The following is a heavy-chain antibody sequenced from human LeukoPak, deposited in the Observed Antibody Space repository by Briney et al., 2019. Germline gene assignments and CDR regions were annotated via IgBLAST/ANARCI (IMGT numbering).Heavy chain of an antibody. D-gene: IGHD5-18*01. CDR3: ANRFGGDTARYFDY. Sequence: GGSLRLSCAASGFTFSSHAMSWVRQAPGKGLEWFSLISDSADTYYADSVKGRFTISRDNSKNTLYLQMNSLRAEDTAVYYCANRFGGDTARYFDYWGQGTLVTVSS. J-gene: IGHJ4*02. V-gene: IGHV3-23*01. CDR1: GFTFSSHA. CDR2: ISDSADT.